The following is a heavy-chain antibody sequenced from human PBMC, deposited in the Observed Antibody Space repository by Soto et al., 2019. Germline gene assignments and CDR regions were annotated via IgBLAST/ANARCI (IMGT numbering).Heavy chain of an antibody. Sequence: EVQLLESGGGLVQPGGSLRLSCAASGFTFSSYAMSWVRQAPGKGLEWVSAISGSGGSTYYADSVKGRFTISRDNSKNTLYLQMNSLRAEDTAVYYCAKDPYSSSSLRPHWLFDYWGQGTLVTVSS. V-gene: IGHV3-23*01. D-gene: IGHD6-6*01. CDR2: ISGSGGST. CDR1: GFTFSSYA. J-gene: IGHJ4*02. CDR3: AKDPYSSSSLRPHWLFDY.